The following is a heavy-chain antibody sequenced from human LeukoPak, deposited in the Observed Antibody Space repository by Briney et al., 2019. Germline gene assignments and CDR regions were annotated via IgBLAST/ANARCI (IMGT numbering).Heavy chain of an antibody. V-gene: IGHV3-74*01. CDR3: AKVRAGDSPFDY. Sequence: EPGGSLRLSCAASGFTFSSYWMHWVRQAPGKGLVWVSRISTDGRSTSYADSVKGRFTISRDNAKDTLYLQMNSLRAEDTAVYYCAKVRAGDSPFDYWGPGTLVTVSS. D-gene: IGHD2-21*02. CDR1: GFTFSSYW. J-gene: IGHJ4*02. CDR2: ISTDGRST.